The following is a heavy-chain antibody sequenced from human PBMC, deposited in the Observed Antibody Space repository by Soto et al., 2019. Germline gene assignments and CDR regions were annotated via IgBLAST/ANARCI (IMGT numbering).Heavy chain of an antibody. V-gene: IGHV3-30-3*01. CDR1: AFTFSTYA. Sequence: GGSLRLSCAASAFTFSTYAMHWVRQAPGKGLEWVAVISYDGSNKYYGDSVKGRFTISRDNSKNTLYLQMNSLRGEDTAVYYCARDWHSSGWNYFDYWGQGTLVTVS. J-gene: IGHJ4*02. CDR2: ISYDGSNK. D-gene: IGHD6-19*01. CDR3: ARDWHSSGWNYFDY.